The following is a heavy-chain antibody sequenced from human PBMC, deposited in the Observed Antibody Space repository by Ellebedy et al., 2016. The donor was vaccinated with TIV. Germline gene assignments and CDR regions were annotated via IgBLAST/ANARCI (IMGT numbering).Heavy chain of an antibody. Sequence: ASVKVSCKTSGYTFTSYGLIWVRQAPGQGLEWMGWVSAYNGATNYARNLQGRLTLSTDTFATTSYMELRNLRSDDTAVYYCVREEIHGNYAAPPHYWGPGTLVTVSS. D-gene: IGHD4-17*01. J-gene: IGHJ4*02. V-gene: IGHV1-18*01. CDR1: GYTFTSYG. CDR2: VSAYNGAT. CDR3: VREEIHGNYAAPPHY.